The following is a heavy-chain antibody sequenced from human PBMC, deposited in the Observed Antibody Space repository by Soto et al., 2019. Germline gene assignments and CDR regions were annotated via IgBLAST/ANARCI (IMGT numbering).Heavy chain of an antibody. V-gene: IGHV3-7*03. CDR3: ARTGWPQSSYYFDY. Sequence: GGSLRLSCAASGFTVSDNYMSWVRQTPGKGLEWVANINEDGSEKFFADSVKGRFTISRDNAKNSLSLQMNSLTADDTAVYYCARTGWPQSSYYFDYWGQGTLVTVSS. CDR1: GFTVSDNY. J-gene: IGHJ4*02. CDR2: INEDGSEK. D-gene: IGHD3-16*01.